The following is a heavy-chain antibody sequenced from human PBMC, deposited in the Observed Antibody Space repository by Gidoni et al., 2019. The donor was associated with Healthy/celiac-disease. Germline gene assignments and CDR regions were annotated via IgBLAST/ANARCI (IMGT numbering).Heavy chain of an antibody. D-gene: IGHD1-26*01. CDR3: ARGGGTGYFDY. V-gene: IGHV3-33*01. Sequence: QVQLVESGGGVVQPGRSLRLSCAASGFTYSSYGLHWVRQAPGKGLEWVAVIWYDGSNKDYADSVKGRFTISRDNSKNTLYLQMNSLRAEDTAVYYCARGGGTGYFDYWGQGTLVTVSS. CDR1: GFTYSSYG. CDR2: IWYDGSNK. J-gene: IGHJ4*02.